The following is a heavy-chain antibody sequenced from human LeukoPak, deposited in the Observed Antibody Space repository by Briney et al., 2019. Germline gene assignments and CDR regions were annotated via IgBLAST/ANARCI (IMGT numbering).Heavy chain of an antibody. CDR1: GYPFTAYY. D-gene: IGHD1-26*01. Sequence: GASVKVSCKASGYPFTAYYIHWVRQAPGQGLEWMGIINPSGGSTSYAQKFQGRVTMTRDTSTRTGYMEMSSLRSEDTAVYYCARDGGGSLGVKWYFDLWGRGTLVTVSS. J-gene: IGHJ2*01. V-gene: IGHV1-46*01. CDR3: ARDGGGSLGVKWYFDL. CDR2: INPSGGST.